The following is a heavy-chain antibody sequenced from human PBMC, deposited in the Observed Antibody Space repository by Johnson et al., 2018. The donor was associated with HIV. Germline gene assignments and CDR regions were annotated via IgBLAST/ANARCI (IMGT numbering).Heavy chain of an antibody. Sequence: QVQLVESGGGLVQPGGSLRLSCVASGFRFTSYGIHWVRQAPGKGLERVAVIRYDGSNKYYADSVKGRFTISRDNSKNTLYLQVNGLRVEDTAVFYCASGEDYGGNYGALDIWGQGTMVTVSS. CDR1: GFRFTSYG. V-gene: IGHV3-30*02. D-gene: IGHD4-23*01. CDR2: IRYDGSNK. J-gene: IGHJ3*02. CDR3: ASGEDYGGNYGALDI.